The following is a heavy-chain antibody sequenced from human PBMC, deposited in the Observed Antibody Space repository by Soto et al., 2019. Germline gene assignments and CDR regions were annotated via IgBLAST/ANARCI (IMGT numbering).Heavy chain of an antibody. D-gene: IGHD2-21*01. CDR1: GGSIGSYY. CDR2: IYSRLST. V-gene: IGHV4-4*08. Sequence: QVQLQESGPGLVKPSETLSLTCRVTGGSIGSYYWSWIRQPPGKGLERIGDIYSRLSTKYNRSLTSRVNKSVDTFNHQFSLKLGSVTAADTAVYFCTRGCGYCGDANCYDYDYWGQGTLVSVSS. J-gene: IGHJ4*02. CDR3: TRGCGYCGDANCYDYDY.